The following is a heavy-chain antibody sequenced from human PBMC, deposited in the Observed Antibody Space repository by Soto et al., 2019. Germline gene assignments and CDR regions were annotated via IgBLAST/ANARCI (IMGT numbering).Heavy chain of an antibody. CDR1: GGSISSGDYY. V-gene: IGHV4-30-4*01. Sequence: PAETLSLTCTVSGGSISSGDYYWSWIRPPTGKGLEWIGYIYYSGSTYYNPSLKSRVTISVDTSKNQFSLKLSSVTAADTAVYYCARDSYYLFDYWGQGTLVTVSS. D-gene: IGHD3-22*01. J-gene: IGHJ4*02. CDR3: ARDSYYLFDY. CDR2: IYYSGST.